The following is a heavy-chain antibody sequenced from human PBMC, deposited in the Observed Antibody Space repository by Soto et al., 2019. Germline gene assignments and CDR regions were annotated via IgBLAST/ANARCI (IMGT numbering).Heavy chain of an antibody. V-gene: IGHV1-2*04. J-gene: IGHJ6*02. D-gene: IGHD4-17*01. CDR1: GYTFTGYY. Sequence: ASVKVSCKASGYTFTGYYMHWVRQAPGQGLEWMGWINPNSGGTNYAQKFQGWVTMTRDTSISTAYMELSRLRSDDTAVYYCARAGDGYGDYSRGYYYYVMDVWGQGTTVTVSS. CDR3: ARAGDGYGDYSRGYYYYVMDV. CDR2: INPNSGGT.